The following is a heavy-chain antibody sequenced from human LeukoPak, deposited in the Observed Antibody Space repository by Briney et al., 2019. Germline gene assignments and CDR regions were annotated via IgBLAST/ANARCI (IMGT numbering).Heavy chain of an antibody. CDR1: DVSISSADYY. CDR3: ARVEDYGDGGYFQH. J-gene: IGHJ1*01. V-gene: IGHV4-30-4*01. Sequence: SQTLSLTCIVSDVSISSADYYWIWIRQPPGRGLEWIGYIYYSGFTYYNPSLRSRVTISLDTSRNQFSLNLSTVTAADTAVYSCARVEDYGDGGYFQHWGQGTLVTVSS. CDR2: IYYSGFT. D-gene: IGHD4-17*01.